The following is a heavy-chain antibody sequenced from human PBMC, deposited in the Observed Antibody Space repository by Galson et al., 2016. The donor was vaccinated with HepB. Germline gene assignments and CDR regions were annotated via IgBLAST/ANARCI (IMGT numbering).Heavy chain of an antibody. Sequence: SVKVSCKASTYIFSTYGITWMRQAPGQRLEWMGWISANRGNTNYAQKFQGRVTMTTDTPTGTAYMDLRSLRSEDTAVYYCAVGAEKATMLDYCGQGTPVTVAS. CDR3: AVGAEKATMLDY. CDR2: ISANRGNT. D-gene: IGHD5-24*01. V-gene: IGHV1-18*01. CDR1: TYIFSTYG. J-gene: IGHJ4*02.